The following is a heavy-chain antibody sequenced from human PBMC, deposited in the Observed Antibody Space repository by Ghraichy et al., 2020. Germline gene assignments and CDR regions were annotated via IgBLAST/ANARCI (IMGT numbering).Heavy chain of an antibody. J-gene: IGHJ3*02. CDR2: ISGSGGST. D-gene: IGHD3-22*01. CDR1: GFTFSSYA. CDR3: AKDTTRYYYDTDAFDI. Sequence: GGSLRLSCAASGFTFSSYAMSWVRQAPGKGLEWVSAISGSGGSTYYADSVKGRFTISRDNSKNTLYLQMNSLRAEDTAVYYCAKDTTRYYYDTDAFDIWGQGTMVTVSS. V-gene: IGHV3-23*01.